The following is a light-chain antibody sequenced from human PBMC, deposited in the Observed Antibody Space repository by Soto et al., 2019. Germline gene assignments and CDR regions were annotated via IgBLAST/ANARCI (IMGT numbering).Light chain of an antibody. CDR2: GAS. CDR3: QQFNSWPWT. V-gene: IGKV3-15*01. CDR1: QGVSSD. J-gene: IGKJ1*01. Sequence: EIVMTQSPATLSVSPGERATLSCRASQGVSSDLAWYQQKPGQAPRLLIYGASTRATDIPARFSGSGSGTEFALTISSLQSEDFAVYYCQQFNSWPWTFGQGTKVDIK.